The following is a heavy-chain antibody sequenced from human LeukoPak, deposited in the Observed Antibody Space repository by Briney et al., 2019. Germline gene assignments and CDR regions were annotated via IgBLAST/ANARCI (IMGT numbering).Heavy chain of an antibody. CDR3: AKDISHLLSTGFDS. D-gene: IGHD3-9*01. V-gene: IGHV3-9*01. J-gene: IGHJ4*02. Sequence: GGSLRLSCATSGFTFDDYAMHWVRQAPGKGLEWVSGISWKSDNIVYADSVKGRFTISRVDAKNSLYLQMNNLRLEDTAVYYCAKDISHLLSTGFDSWGQGTRVTVSS. CDR2: ISWKSDNI. CDR1: GFTFDDYA.